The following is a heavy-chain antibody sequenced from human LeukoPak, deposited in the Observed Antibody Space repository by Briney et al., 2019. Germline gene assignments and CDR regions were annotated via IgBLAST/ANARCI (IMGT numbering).Heavy chain of an antibody. J-gene: IGHJ4*02. D-gene: IGHD2-2*01. V-gene: IGHV1-3*01. CDR2: INAGNGNT. CDR1: GYTFTSYA. CDR3: ARAGGGYCSSTSCTDFDY. Sequence: ASVKVSCKASGYTFTSYAMHWVRQAPGQRREGMGWINAGNGNTKYSQKFQGRVTITRDTSASTTYMELSSLRSEDTAVYYCARAGGGYCSSTSCTDFDYWGQGTLVTVSS.